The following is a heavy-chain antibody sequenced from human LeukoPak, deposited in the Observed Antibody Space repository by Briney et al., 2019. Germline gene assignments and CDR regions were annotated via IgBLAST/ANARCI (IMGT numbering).Heavy chain of an antibody. D-gene: IGHD5-12*01. J-gene: IGHJ4*02. Sequence: GSSVKVSCKASGGTFSSYAISWVRQAPGQGLEWMGRIIPIFGTANYAQKFQGSVTITTDESTSTAYMELSSLRSEDTAVYYCARGRYSGYDMDYWGQGTLVTVSS. CDR1: GGTFSSYA. CDR3: ARGRYSGYDMDY. V-gene: IGHV1-69*05. CDR2: IIPIFGTA.